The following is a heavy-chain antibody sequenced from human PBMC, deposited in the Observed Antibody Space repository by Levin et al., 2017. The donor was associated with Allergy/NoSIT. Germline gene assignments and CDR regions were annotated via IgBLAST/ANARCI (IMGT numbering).Heavy chain of an antibody. CDR1: GFTFSSYA. V-gene: IGHV3-30*04. J-gene: IGHJ4*02. CDR2: ISYDGSNK. CDR3: ARSPAGETGTIDY. Sequence: GESLKISCAASGFTFSSYAMHWVRQAPGKGLEWVAVISYDGSNKYYADSVKGRFTISRDNSKNTLYLQMNSLRAEDTAVYYCARSPAGETGTIDYWGQGTLVTVSS. D-gene: IGHD1-1*01.